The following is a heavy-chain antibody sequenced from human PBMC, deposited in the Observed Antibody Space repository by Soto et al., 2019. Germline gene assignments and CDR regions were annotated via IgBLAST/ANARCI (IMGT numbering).Heavy chain of an antibody. V-gene: IGHV4-30-4*01. J-gene: IGHJ4*02. CDR3: ARSMAFDY. D-gene: IGHD2-21*01. CDR1: GGSITSDDYY. CDR2: IYYTGST. Sequence: SETLSLTCTVSGGSITSDDYYWNWLRQPPGKGLEWIGYIYYTGSTYYNPSLKSRLTMSVDTSKNQFSLKLNSVTAADTAVYYCARSMAFDYWGQGTLVTVSS.